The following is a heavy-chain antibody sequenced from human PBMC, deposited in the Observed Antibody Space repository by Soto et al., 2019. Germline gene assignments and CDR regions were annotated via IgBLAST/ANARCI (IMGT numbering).Heavy chain of an antibody. V-gene: IGHV1-18*04. CDR3: ARVGNNGWPLEYDY. D-gene: IGHD2-8*01. CDR1: GYTFTTYG. J-gene: IGHJ4*02. Sequence: QPQLVQSGAEVRKPGASVNVSCKASGYTFTTYGISWVRQAPGQGLEWMGWIGGYKGDSHNAQKFQDRLTMTRDTSTKTAYMELRSLRSDDTAVYYCARVGNNGWPLEYDYGSQGTLVTVSS. CDR2: IGGYKGDS.